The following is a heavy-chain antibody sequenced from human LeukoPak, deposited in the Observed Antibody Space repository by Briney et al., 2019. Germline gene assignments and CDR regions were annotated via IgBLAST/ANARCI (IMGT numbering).Heavy chain of an antibody. CDR2: ISGSGDNT. CDR3: AKEALGIAPEGY. CDR1: GFTFSSYA. V-gene: IGHV3-23*01. Sequence: SGGSLRLSCAASGFTFSSYAMSWVRQAPGKGLEWVSGISGSGDNTYYADSVKGRFTISRDNSKNTLYVQVNSLGTEDTAVYYCAKEALGIAPEGYWGQGTLVTVSS. D-gene: IGHD6-13*01. J-gene: IGHJ4*02.